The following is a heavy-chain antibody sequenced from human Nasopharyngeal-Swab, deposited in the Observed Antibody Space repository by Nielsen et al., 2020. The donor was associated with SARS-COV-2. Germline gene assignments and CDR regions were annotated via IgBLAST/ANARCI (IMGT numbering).Heavy chain of an antibody. V-gene: IGHV3-9*01. Sequence: GGSLRLSCAASGFTFDDYTMHWVRQPPGEGLEWVSGINWNSGRKGYADSVKGRFTISRDNAKNSLYLLMNSLRSEDTALYYCARGTADYSNPSFDYWGQGTLVTVSS. CDR2: INWNSGRK. CDR1: GFTFDDYT. D-gene: IGHD4-11*01. CDR3: ARGTADYSNPSFDY. J-gene: IGHJ4*02.